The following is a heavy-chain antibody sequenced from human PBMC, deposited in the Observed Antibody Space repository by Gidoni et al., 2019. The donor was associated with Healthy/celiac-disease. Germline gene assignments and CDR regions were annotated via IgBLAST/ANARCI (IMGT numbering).Heavy chain of an antibody. V-gene: IGHV3-23*01. J-gene: IGHJ4*02. CDR3: AKDRWDGDYVWGGYYNDY. CDR1: GFTFSSYA. D-gene: IGHD4-17*01. CDR2: ISGSGGST. Sequence: EVQLLESGGGLVQPGGSLRRSCAASGFTFSSYALGWVRQAPGKGPEWVSSISGSGGSTYYADSVKGRFTISRDNSKNTLYLQMNSLRAEDTAVYYCAKDRWDGDYVWGGYYNDYWGQGTLVTVSS.